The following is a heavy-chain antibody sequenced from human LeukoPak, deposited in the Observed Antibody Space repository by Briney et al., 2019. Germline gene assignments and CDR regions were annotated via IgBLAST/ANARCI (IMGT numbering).Heavy chain of an antibody. CDR3: ARLYRGLRYFDWARFDY. D-gene: IGHD3-9*01. CDR1: GYTFTSYG. J-gene: IGHJ4*02. Sequence: EASVKVSCKASGYTFTSYGISWVRQAPGQGLEGMGWISAYNGNTNYAQKLQGRVTMTTDTSTSTAYMELRSLRSDDTAVYYCARLYRGLRYFDWARFDYWGQGTLVTVSS. CDR2: ISAYNGNT. V-gene: IGHV1-18*01.